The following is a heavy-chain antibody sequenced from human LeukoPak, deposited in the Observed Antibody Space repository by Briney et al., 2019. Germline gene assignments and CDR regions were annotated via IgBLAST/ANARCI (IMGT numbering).Heavy chain of an antibody. Sequence: PSETLSLTCTVSGGSISSSSYYWGWIRQPPGKGLEWIGSIYYSGSTYYNPSLKSRVTISVDTSKNQFSLKLGSVTAADTAVYYCATTPLYYYGSGSRIPYYFDYWGQGTLVTVSS. CDR1: GGSISSSSYY. CDR2: IYYSGST. J-gene: IGHJ4*02. CDR3: ATTPLYYYGSGSRIPYYFDY. V-gene: IGHV4-39*01. D-gene: IGHD3-10*01.